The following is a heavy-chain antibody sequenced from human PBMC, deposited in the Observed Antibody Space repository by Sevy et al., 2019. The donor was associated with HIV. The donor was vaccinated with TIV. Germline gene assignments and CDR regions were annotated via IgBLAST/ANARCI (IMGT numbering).Heavy chain of an antibody. CDR2: ISSSGSTI. D-gene: IGHD5-12*01. J-gene: IGHJ5*02. CDR1: GFTLSDYY. Sequence: GGSLRLSCAASGFTLSDYYMTWIRQAPGKGLEWLSYISSSGSTISYADSVKGRFTISRGNAKNSLYLQMNSLRAEDTAVYYCARARGYSGYDWGNWFDPWGQGTLVTVSS. V-gene: IGHV3-11*04. CDR3: ARARGYSGYDWGNWFDP.